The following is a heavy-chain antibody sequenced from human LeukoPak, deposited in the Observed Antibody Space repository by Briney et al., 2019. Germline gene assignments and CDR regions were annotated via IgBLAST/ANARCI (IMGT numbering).Heavy chain of an antibody. V-gene: IGHV1-69*13. CDR2: IIPIFGIA. D-gene: IGHD1-14*01. CDR3: ARDSSDFRNLIPH. CDR1: GGTFSSYA. Sequence: SVKVSCKASGGTFSSYAISWVRQAPGQGLEWMGGIIPIFGIAKYAQKFQGRVTITADESTSTAYMELSSLRSEDTAVYYCARDSSDFRNLIPHWGQGTLVTVSS. J-gene: IGHJ1*01.